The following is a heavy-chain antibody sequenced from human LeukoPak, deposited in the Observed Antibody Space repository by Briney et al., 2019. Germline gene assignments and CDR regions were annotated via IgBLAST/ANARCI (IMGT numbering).Heavy chain of an antibody. CDR3: ARDPSSSWPFDY. V-gene: IGHV4-31*03. J-gene: IGHJ4*02. CDR2: IYYSGST. D-gene: IGHD6-13*01. CDR1: GGSISSGGYY. Sequence: PSETLSLTCTVSGGSISSGGYYWSWIRQHPGKGLEWIGYIYYSGSTYYNPSLKSRVTISVDTSKNQFSLKLSSVTAADTAVYYCARDPSSSWPFDYWGQGTLVTVSS.